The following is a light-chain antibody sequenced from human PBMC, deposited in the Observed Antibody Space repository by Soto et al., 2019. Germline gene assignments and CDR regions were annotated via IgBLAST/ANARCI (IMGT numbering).Light chain of an antibody. CDR3: QQRSNWL. J-gene: IGKJ3*01. CDR1: QDVSRY. CDR2: DAS. Sequence: EIVLTQCPATLSLSPGERATLSCRATQDVSRYLAWYQQKPGQSPRLLIYDASNRATGIPARFSGSGSGIDFTLTISSLEPEDSAVYYCQQRSNWLFGTGT. V-gene: IGKV3-11*01.